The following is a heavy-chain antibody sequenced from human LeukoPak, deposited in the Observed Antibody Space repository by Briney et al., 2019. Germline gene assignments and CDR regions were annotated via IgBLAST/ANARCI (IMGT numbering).Heavy chain of an antibody. CDR1: GFTFSQYY. V-gene: IGHV3-11*06. J-gene: IGHJ3*02. D-gene: IGHD3-16*01. CDR3: ARAYVDAFDI. CDR2: ISSRSSYT. Sequence: GGSLRLPCGASGFTFSQYYMSWIRQAPGEGLEWVSYISSRSSYTKYADCVKGVFPISRDTAKNSLYLQMTSLRAEDTAVYYCARAYVDAFDIWGQGTMVTVSS.